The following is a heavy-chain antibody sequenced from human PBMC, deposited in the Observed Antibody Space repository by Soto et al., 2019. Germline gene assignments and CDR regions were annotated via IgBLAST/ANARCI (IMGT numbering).Heavy chain of an antibody. CDR1: GYTFTGYY. V-gene: IGHV1-2*04. CDR3: ARVRLGYSNYPYYYGMDV. D-gene: IGHD4-4*01. J-gene: IGHJ6*02. Sequence: ASVKVSCKASGYTFTGYYMHWVRQAPGQGLEWMGWINPNSGGTNYAQKFQGWVTMTRDTSISTAYMELSRLRSDDTAVYYCARVRLGYSNYPYYYGMDVWGQGTTVTVSS. CDR2: INPNSGGT.